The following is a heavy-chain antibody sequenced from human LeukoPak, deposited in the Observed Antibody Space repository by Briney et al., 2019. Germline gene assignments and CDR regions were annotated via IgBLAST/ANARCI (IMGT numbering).Heavy chain of an antibody. CDR3: ARDLLLSGSYYWGGVFDY. D-gene: IGHD1-26*01. V-gene: IGHV3-33*01. CDR1: GFTFSSYG. CDR2: IWYDGSNK. Sequence: GRSLRLSCAASGFTFSSYGMHWVRQAPGKGLEWVAVIWYDGSNKYYADSVKGRFTISRDNSMNTLYLQMNSLRAEDTAVYYCARDLLLSGSYYWGGVFDYWGQGTLVTVSS. J-gene: IGHJ4*02.